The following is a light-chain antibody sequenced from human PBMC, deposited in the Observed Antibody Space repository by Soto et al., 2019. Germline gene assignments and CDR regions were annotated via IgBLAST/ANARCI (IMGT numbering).Light chain of an antibody. Sequence: QSALTQPASVSGSPGQSITISCTGTSSDVGSYNLVSWYQQHPGKAPKLIIYEGNKRPSGVSNRFSGSKSGNTASLTISGLQAEDEGDYYCCSYAGTSTPVVLGGGTQLTVL. CDR2: EGN. J-gene: IGLJ2*01. V-gene: IGLV2-23*01. CDR1: SSDVGSYNL. CDR3: CSYAGTSTPVV.